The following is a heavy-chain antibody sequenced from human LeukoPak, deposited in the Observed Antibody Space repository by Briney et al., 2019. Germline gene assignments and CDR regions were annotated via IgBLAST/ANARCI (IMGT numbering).Heavy chain of an antibody. CDR2: INHSGST. CDR1: GGAFSGYY. CDR3: ARAVSDY. J-gene: IGHJ4*02. Sequence: SETVSLTCAVYGGAFSGYYWSWIRQPPGKGLEWIGEINHSGSTNYNPSLKSRVTISVDTSKNQFSLKLSSVTAADTAVYYCARAVSDYWGQGTLVTVSS. V-gene: IGHV4-34*01.